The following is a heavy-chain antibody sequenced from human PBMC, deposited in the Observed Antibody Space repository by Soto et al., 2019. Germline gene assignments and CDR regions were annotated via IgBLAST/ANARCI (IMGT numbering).Heavy chain of an antibody. CDR2: ISYDGSNK. D-gene: IGHD6-19*01. Sequence: PVGSLRLSCAASGFTFSSYAMHWVRQAPGKGLEWVAVISYDGSNKYYADSVKGRFTISRDNSKNTLYLQMNSLRAEDTAVYYCARDQYSSGWYDAFDIWGQGTMVTVSS. CDR1: GFTFSSYA. CDR3: ARDQYSSGWYDAFDI. J-gene: IGHJ3*02. V-gene: IGHV3-30-3*01.